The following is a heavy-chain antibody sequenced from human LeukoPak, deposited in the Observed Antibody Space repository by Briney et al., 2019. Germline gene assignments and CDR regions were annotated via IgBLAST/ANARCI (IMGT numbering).Heavy chain of an antibody. V-gene: IGHV3-30*02. CDR2: IRYDGSNK. D-gene: IGHD6-19*01. Sequence: GGSLRLSCAASGFTFSSYSMNWVRQAPGKGLEWVAFIRYDGSNKYYADSVKGRFTISRDNSKNTLYLQMNSLRAEDTAVYYCAKDFSSGWYLNYWGQGTLVTVSS. J-gene: IGHJ4*02. CDR3: AKDFSSGWYLNY. CDR1: GFTFSSYS.